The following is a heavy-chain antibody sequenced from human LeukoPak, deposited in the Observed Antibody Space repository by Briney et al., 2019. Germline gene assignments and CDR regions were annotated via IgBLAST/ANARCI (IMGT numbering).Heavy chain of an antibody. D-gene: IGHD3-10*01. Sequence: SETLSLTCTVSGASISSSFWSWIRQSPGKGLEWVAYIYYTGSTQYNPSLKSRLTISLDTSKNQFSLRLSSVTAADTAVYYCARDSGTTGEVKFDPWGQGTLVTVSS. V-gene: IGHV4-59*01. CDR2: IYYTGST. J-gene: IGHJ5*02. CDR3: ARDSGTTGEVKFDP. CDR1: GASISSSF.